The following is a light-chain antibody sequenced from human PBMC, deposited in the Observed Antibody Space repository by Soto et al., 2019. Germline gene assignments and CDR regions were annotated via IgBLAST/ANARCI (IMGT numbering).Light chain of an antibody. CDR2: AAS. J-gene: IGKJ1*01. CDR3: QQYDSSPRT. Sequence: IQTTQPPSSLSASVEYRVIITCRASQSISNHLNWYQQKPGKAPKLLIFAASSLQSGVPSRFSGSRSGPDSTLTISSLQPEDIATYYCQQYDSSPRTFGQGTKVEIK. CDR1: QSISNH. V-gene: IGKV1-39*01.